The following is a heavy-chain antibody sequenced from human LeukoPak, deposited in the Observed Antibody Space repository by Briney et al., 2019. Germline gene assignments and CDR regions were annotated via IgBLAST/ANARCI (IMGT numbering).Heavy chain of an antibody. V-gene: IGHV4-38-2*02. CDR2: IYHSGST. CDR1: GFSISSGYY. Sequence: PSETLSLTCTVSGFSISSGYYWGWIRQPPGTGLEWIGSIYHSGSTYYNASLQSRVTISIDTSKNQFSLRLNSVTAADTAMYFCVKSGGYGLIDYWGQGTLVTVSS. CDR3: VKSGGYGLIDY. D-gene: IGHD1-26*01. J-gene: IGHJ4*02.